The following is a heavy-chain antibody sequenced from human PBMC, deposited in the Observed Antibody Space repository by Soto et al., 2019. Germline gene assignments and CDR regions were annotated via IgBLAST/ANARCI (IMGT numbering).Heavy chain of an antibody. Sequence: GESLKISCKGSGYNYDTYWIAWVRQMPGKGLEWMGIIFPRDSDTRYRPSFQGQVTISADRSTTTAYLQWYSLKASDTAMYYCARSYYDSSGYYYDMDYWGQGTLVTVSS. J-gene: IGHJ4*02. CDR1: GYNYDTYW. CDR3: ARSYYDSSGYYYDMDY. D-gene: IGHD3-22*01. CDR2: IFPRDSDT. V-gene: IGHV5-51*01.